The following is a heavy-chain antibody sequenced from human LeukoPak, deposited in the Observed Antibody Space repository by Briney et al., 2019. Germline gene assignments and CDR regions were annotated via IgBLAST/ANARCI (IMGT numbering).Heavy chain of an antibody. V-gene: IGHV3-33*01. CDR2: IWYDGSNK. CDR3: ARGGYCGGDCSHALEADAFDI. J-gene: IGHJ3*02. CDR1: GFTFSSYG. D-gene: IGHD2-21*02. Sequence: PGGSLRLSCAASGFTFSSYGMHWVRQAPGKGLEWVAVIWYDGSNKYYADSVKGRFTISRDNSKNTLYLQMNSLRAEDTAVYYCARGGYCGGDCSHALEADAFDIWGQGTMVTVSS.